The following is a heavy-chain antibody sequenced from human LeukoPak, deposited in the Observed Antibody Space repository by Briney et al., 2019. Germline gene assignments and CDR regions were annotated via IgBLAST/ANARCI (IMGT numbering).Heavy chain of an antibody. J-gene: IGHJ4*02. CDR2: LSYTGKT. CDR1: GASVTSSH. V-gene: IGHV4-59*02. CDR3: SACYFEPFDH. D-gene: IGHD2-15*01. Sequence: SETLSLTCVVSGASVTSSHWKWIRQLPGKGLEWIGCLSYTGKTDYNPSLTSRVTISLDTSKNQVSLKLRSLTAADTAVYYCSACYFEPFDHWGQGTLVTVSS.